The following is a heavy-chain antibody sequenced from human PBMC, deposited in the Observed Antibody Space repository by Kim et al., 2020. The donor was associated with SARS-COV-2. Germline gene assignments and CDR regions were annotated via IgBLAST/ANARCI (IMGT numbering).Heavy chain of an antibody. CDR2: INSDGSST. D-gene: IGHD3-22*01. J-gene: IGHJ6*02. CDR3: ARDSSGYYYQLYYYYYYGMDV. V-gene: IGHV3-74*01. Sequence: GGSLRLSCAASGFTFSSYWMHWVRQAPGKGLVWVSRINSDGSSTSYADSVKGRFTISRDNAKNTLYLQMNSLRAEDTAVYYCARDSSGYYYQLYYYYYYGMDVWGQGTTVTVSS. CDR1: GFTFSSYW.